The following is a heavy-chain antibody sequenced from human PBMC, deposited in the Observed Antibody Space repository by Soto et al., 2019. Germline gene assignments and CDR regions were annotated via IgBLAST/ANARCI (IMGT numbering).Heavy chain of an antibody. D-gene: IGHD3-22*01. CDR3: ARFAADDSSGYPYYSFGLDV. CDR1: GFTFSKYR. J-gene: IGHJ6*02. V-gene: IGHV5-51*01. CDR2: IYPDDSDI. Sequence: GESLKISCTGSGFTFSKYRIGWVRQMPGKGLEWIGVIYPDDSDIRYSPSFRGQVTMSADNSMSTAYVQWSSLKASDTAVYFCARFAADDSSGYPYYSFGLDVWGQGTTVTVSS.